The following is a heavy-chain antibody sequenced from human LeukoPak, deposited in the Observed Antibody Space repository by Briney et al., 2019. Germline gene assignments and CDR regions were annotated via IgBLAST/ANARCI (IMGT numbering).Heavy chain of an antibody. Sequence: ASVKDSCKASRYTLTGYYMHWVRQAPGQGLERMGWINPNRGGTNYAQKSQGRVTMTRDTSISTAYMELSRLRSDDTAVYYCARDLTLYCSGGSCFHDLYYFDYWGQGTLVTVSS. CDR1: RYTLTGYY. CDR2: INPNRGGT. D-gene: IGHD2-15*01. CDR3: ARDLTLYCSGGSCFHDLYYFDY. V-gene: IGHV1-2*02. J-gene: IGHJ4*02.